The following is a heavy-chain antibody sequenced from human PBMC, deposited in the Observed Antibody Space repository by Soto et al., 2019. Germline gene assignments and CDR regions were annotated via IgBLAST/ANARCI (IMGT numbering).Heavy chain of an antibody. J-gene: IGHJ5*02. D-gene: IGHD6-13*01. V-gene: IGHV3-74*01. Sequence: VQLVESGGGPVQPGGSLTLSCAVSGFTLRSSWLHWVRQAPGKGLEWVARIDSDGRSTNYADSVKGRFTISRDNAKNTVFLHMNILRAEDRAVYYCARGVVVYQQLVRGRDRVGPWGKGTLVSVSS. CDR2: IDSDGRST. CDR1: GFTLRSSW. CDR3: ARGVVVYQQLVRGRDRVGP.